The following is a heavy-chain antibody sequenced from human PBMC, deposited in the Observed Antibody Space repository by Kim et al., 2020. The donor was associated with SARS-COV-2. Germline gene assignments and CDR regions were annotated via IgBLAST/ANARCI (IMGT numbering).Heavy chain of an antibody. CDR2: ISGGGSNK. V-gene: IGHV3-23*01. D-gene: IGHD3-3*01. CDR3: TKESALFSDY. CDR1: GFTFSSYA. Sequence: GGSLRLSCTASGFTFSSYAMSWVRQAPGMGLEWVSSISGGGSNKYYSDSLKGRLTISRDNSKNTLYLEMHSLKVEDTAFYYCTKESALFSDYWGQGTLVTVSA. J-gene: IGHJ4*02.